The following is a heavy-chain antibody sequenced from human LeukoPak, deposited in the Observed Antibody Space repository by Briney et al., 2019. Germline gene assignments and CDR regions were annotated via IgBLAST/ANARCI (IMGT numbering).Heavy chain of an antibody. J-gene: IGHJ3*02. CDR3: VVRWELRDAFDI. V-gene: IGHV3-64D*06. CDR1: VLPFSCFV. D-gene: IGHD1-26*01. CDR2: ISSKGHST. Sequence: GGPLRLSCSASVLPFSCFVMQWVPKAPGKGLEYVSAISSKGHSTYYADSVKGRFTISRDNSKNRLYLQMSSLRAEDTAVYYCVVRWELRDAFDIWGQGTMVTVSS.